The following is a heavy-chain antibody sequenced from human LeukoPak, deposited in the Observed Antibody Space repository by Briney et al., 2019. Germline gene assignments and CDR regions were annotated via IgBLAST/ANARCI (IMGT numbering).Heavy chain of an antibody. J-gene: IGHJ4*02. Sequence: PGGSLRLSCAASGFTFSSYWMSWVRQAPGKGLEWVANIKQDGSEKYYVDSVKGRFTISRDNAKNSLYLQMNSLRAEDTAVYYCARIQRGSSSDFFDYWGQGTLVTVSS. D-gene: IGHD6-6*01. CDR3: ARIQRGSSSDFFDY. CDR1: GFTFSSYW. V-gene: IGHV3-7*03. CDR2: IKQDGSEK.